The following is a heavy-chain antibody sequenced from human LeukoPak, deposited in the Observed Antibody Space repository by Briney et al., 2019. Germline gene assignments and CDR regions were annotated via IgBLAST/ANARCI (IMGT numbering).Heavy chain of an antibody. J-gene: IGHJ4*02. CDR3: AKSSAPYDSSGYYYYFDY. CDR1: GFTFSSYA. Sequence: GGSLRLSCAASGFTFSSYAMSWVRQAPGKGLEGVSAISGSGGSTYYADSVNGRFTISRDNSKNTLYLQMNSMRAEDTAVYYCAKSSAPYDSSGYYYYFDYWGPGTLVTVSS. D-gene: IGHD3-22*01. V-gene: IGHV3-23*01. CDR2: ISGSGGST.